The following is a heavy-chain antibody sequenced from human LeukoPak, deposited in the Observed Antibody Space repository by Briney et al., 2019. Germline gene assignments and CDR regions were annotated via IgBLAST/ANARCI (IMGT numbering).Heavy chain of an antibody. CDR3: ARLTGTTGFDY. CDR2: IKQDGRDK. D-gene: IGHD1-1*01. CDR1: RFPFSSYW. V-gene: IGHV3-7*01. J-gene: IGHJ4*02. Sequence: GGSLRLSCAASRFPFSSYWMSWVRQAPGKGLEWVANIKQDGRDKYYVDSVKGRFTISRDNAKNSLYLQLNSLRADDTAVYYCARLTGTTGFDYWGQGTLVTVSS.